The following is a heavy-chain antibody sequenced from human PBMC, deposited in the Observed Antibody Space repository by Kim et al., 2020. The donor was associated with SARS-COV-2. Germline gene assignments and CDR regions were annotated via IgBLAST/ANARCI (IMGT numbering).Heavy chain of an antibody. D-gene: IGHD6-19*01. J-gene: IGHJ6*02. Sequence: SETLSLTCAVYGGSFSGYYWSWIRQPPGKGLEWIGEINHSGSTNYNPSLKSRVTISVDTSKNQFSLKLSSVTAADTAVYYCARGSYSSGCFSVDCYYYYYGMDVWGQGTTVTVSS. CDR1: GGSFSGYY. V-gene: IGHV4-34*01. CDR3: ARGSYSSGCFSVDCYYYYYGMDV. CDR2: INHSGST.